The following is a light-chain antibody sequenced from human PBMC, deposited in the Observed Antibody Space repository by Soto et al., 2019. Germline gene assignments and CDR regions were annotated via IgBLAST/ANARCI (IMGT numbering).Light chain of an antibody. CDR1: QGISNY. Sequence: DIQMTQSPSSLSASVGDRVTITCRASQGISNYLAWYQQIPGKVPKLLISAASTLQSWVPSRFSGSGSGTDFTLTISSLQPEDVATYYCQEYTNVPTFGGGTKVEIK. J-gene: IGKJ4*01. CDR3: QEYTNVPT. CDR2: AAS. V-gene: IGKV1-27*01.